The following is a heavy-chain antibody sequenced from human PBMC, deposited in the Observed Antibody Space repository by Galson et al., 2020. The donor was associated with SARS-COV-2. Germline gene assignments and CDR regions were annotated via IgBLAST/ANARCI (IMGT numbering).Heavy chain of an antibody. CDR3: ASGLGGDY. J-gene: IGHJ4*02. V-gene: IGHV4-31*03. CDR2: IFYSGYT. CDR1: GVSISSDDSY. Sequence: SETLSLTCTVSGVSISSDDSYWSWLRQHPGKDLEWIGYIFYSGYTYYSPSFKSRLTMSLDTSKNQFSLKLNAVTAADTAVYYCASGLGGDYWGPGTLVTVSS. D-gene: IGHD1-26*01.